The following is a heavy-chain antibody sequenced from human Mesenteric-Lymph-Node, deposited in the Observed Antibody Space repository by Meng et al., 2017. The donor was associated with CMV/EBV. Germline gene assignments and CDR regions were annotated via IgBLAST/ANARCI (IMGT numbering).Heavy chain of an antibody. J-gene: IGHJ6*02. CDR1: GYNFPTYW. CDR3: ARVGPTSFGVDSGGMDV. V-gene: IGHV5-51*01. CDR2: IYPGDSDT. Sequence: GESLKISCKTSGYNFPTYWIGWVRQMPGEGLEWMGIIYPGDSDTRYSPSFQGHVTISVDKSISTVYVQWSSLKASDTAMYYCARVGPTSFGVDSGGMDVWGQGTAVTVSS. D-gene: IGHD3-3*01.